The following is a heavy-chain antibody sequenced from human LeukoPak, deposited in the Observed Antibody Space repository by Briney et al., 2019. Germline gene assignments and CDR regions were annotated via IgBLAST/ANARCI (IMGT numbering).Heavy chain of an antibody. D-gene: IGHD4-17*01. CDR2: ISGSGGST. CDR1: GFTVSSNY. Sequence: GGSLRLSCAASGFTVSSNYMSWVRQAPGKGLEWVSAISGSGGSTYYADSVKGRFTISRDNSKNTLYLQMNSLRAEDTAVYYCARLYGDFDYYYYGMDVWGQGTTVTVSS. CDR3: ARLYGDFDYYYYGMDV. J-gene: IGHJ6*02. V-gene: IGHV3-23*01.